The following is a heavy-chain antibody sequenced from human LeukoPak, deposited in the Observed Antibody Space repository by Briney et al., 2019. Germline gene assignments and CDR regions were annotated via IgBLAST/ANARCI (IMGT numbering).Heavy chain of an antibody. J-gene: IGHJ3*02. CDR3: ARDQSGVYSGSRDAFDI. V-gene: IGHV1-18*01. CDR1: GYTFTSYG. D-gene: IGHD1-26*01. Sequence: ASVKVSCKASGYTFTSYGISWVRQAPGQGLEWMGWISAYNGNTNYAQKLQGRVTMTTDTSTSTAYMELRSLRSDDTAVYYCARDQSGVYSGSRDAFDILGQGTMVTVSS. CDR2: ISAYNGNT.